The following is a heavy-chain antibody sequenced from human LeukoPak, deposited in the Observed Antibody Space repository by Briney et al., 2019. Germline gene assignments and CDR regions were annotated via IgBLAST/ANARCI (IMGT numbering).Heavy chain of an antibody. CDR3: ARDSTLFCSGGTCYWGFDS. Sequence: GGALRLSCAASGFTFSSYWMSWVRQAPGKGLEWVSAIKKDESDKLYVESVEGRFTISRDNAKNSLYLQMNSLRVEDTGVYYCARDSTLFCSGGTCYWGFDSWGQGTQVTVSS. CDR2: IKKDESDK. CDR1: GFTFSSYW. D-gene: IGHD2-15*01. J-gene: IGHJ4*02. V-gene: IGHV3-7*01.